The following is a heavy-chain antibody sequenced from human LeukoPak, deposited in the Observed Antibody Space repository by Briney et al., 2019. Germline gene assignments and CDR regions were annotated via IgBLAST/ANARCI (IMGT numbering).Heavy chain of an antibody. CDR1: GGSISSHY. D-gene: IGHD2-2*01. CDR2: NDYSGSA. CDR3: ARVTGHYCSSTSCQKYYYYYMDV. Sequence: SETLSLTCSVSGGSISSHYGSWIREPPGRGLEWIGHNDYSGSANYNPSLKSRVTISVDTSKNQFSLKLSSVTAADTAVYCCARVTGHYCSSTSCQKYYYYYMDVWGKGTTVTVSS. J-gene: IGHJ6*03. V-gene: IGHV4-59*11.